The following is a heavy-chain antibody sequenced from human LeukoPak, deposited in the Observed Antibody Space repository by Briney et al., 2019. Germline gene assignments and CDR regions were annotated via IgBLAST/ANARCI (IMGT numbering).Heavy chain of an antibody. Sequence: ASVKVSCKVSGYTLTELSMHWVRQAPGKGLEWMGGFDPEDGETIYAQKFQCRVTMTEDTSTDTAYMELSSLRSEDTAVYYCATDRVVYDILTGYPGGYGMDVWGQGTTVTVSS. V-gene: IGHV1-24*01. CDR2: FDPEDGET. CDR3: ATDRVVYDILTGYPGGYGMDV. D-gene: IGHD3-9*01. J-gene: IGHJ6*02. CDR1: GYTLTELS.